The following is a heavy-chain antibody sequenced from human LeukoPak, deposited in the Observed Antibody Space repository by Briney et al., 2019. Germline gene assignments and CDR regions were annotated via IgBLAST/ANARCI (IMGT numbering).Heavy chain of an antibody. Sequence: GGSLRLSCAASGFTFSNAWMSWVRQAPGKGLEWVSAISGSGGSTYYADSVKGRFTISRDNSKNTLYLQMNSLRAEDTAVYYCAKDPFSVTTYYFDYWGQGTLVTVSS. CDR3: AKDPFSVTTYYFDY. CDR2: ISGSGGST. V-gene: IGHV3-23*01. CDR1: GFTFSNAW. J-gene: IGHJ4*02. D-gene: IGHD4-17*01.